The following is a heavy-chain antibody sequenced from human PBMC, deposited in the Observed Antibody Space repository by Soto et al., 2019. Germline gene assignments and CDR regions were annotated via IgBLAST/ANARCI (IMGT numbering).Heavy chain of an antibody. V-gene: IGHV3-13*01. Sequence: GGSLRLSCAASGFTFSSYDMHWVRQATGKGLEWVSAIGTAGDTYYPGSVKGRFTISRENAKNSLYLQMNSMRAEDTAVYYCARDKYCSGGSCYSDGNVEVGRGGYYYGMDVWGQGTTVTVSS. CDR2: IGTAGDT. D-gene: IGHD2-15*01. J-gene: IGHJ6*02. CDR3: ARDKYCSGGSCYSDGNVEVGRGGYYYGMDV. CDR1: GFTFSSYD.